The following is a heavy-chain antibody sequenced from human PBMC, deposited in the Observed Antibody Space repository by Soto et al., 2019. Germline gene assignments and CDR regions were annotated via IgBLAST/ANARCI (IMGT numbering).Heavy chain of an antibody. CDR3: ASVLPGKYYFDY. CDR2: IYYSGST. CDR1: GGSISSGGYY. Sequence: KSSATLSLTCTVSGGSISSGGYYWSWIRQHPGKGLEWIGYIYYSGSTYYNPSLKSRVTISVDTSKNQFSLKLSSVTAADTAVYYCASVLPGKYYFDYWGQGTLVTVSS. V-gene: IGHV4-31*03. J-gene: IGHJ4*02. D-gene: IGHD6-6*01.